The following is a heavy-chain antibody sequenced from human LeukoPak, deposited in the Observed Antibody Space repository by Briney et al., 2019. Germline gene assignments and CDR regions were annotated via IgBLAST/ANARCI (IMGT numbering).Heavy chain of an antibody. J-gene: IGHJ4*02. D-gene: IGHD4-23*01. V-gene: IGHV4-39*07. CDR3: ARGRGFGGNSV. CDR2: INHSGST. CDR1: GGSISSSSYY. Sequence: PSETLSLTCTVSGGSISSSSYYWSWIRQPPGKGLEWTGEINHSGSTNYNPSLKSRVTISVDTSKNQFSLKLSSVTAADTAVYYCARGRGFGGNSVWGQGTLVTVSS.